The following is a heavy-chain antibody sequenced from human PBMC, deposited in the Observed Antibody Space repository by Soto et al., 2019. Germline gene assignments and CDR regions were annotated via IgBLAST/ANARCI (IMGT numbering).Heavy chain of an antibody. D-gene: IGHD6-19*01. CDR2: IWYDGSNK. V-gene: IGHV3-33*01. CDR1: GFTFSNYG. Sequence: GGSLRLSCAASGFTFSNYGMHWVRQAPGKGLEWVAVIWYDGSNKYYADPVKGRFTISRDNSRNTLYLQINSLRAEDTAVYYCARDDIPGRAVAIYGMDVWGQGTTVTVSS. CDR3: ARDDIPGRAVAIYGMDV. J-gene: IGHJ6*02.